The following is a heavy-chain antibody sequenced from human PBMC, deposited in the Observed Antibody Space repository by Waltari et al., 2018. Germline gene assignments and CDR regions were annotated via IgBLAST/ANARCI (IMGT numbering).Heavy chain of an antibody. Sequence: QVQLQESGPGLVKPSQTLSLTCTVSGGSISSGGYYWSWIRQHPGKGLEWIGYIYYSGSTNYNPSLKSRVTISVDTSKNQFSLKLSSVTAADTAVYYCARSRPIVGATYAFDIWGQGTMVTVSS. CDR3: ARSRPIVGATYAFDI. D-gene: IGHD1-26*01. CDR1: GGSISSGGYY. CDR2: IYYSGST. V-gene: IGHV4-31*03. J-gene: IGHJ3*02.